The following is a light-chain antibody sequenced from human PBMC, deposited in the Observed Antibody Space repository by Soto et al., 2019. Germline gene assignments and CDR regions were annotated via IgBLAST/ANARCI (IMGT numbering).Light chain of an antibody. CDR3: HQYKSYSRT. V-gene: IGKV1-5*03. J-gene: IGKJ1*01. CDR2: MAS. CDR1: QSISSW. Sequence: DIQMTQSPSTLSASVGDRVTITCRACQSISSWLAWYQQKPGKVPKLLIYMASSLESGVPSRFSGSGSGTEFTLTISSLQPDDFATYYCHQYKSYSRTFGQGTKVEIK.